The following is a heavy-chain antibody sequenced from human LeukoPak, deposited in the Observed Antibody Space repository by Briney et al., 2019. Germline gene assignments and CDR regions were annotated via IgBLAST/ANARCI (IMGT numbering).Heavy chain of an antibody. Sequence: GGSLRLSCAASGFTFSSYGMHWVRQAPGKGLEWVAVISYDGSNKYYADSVKGRFTISRDNSKNTLYLQMNSLRAEDTAVYYCARASVAPLNQYYGGALDYWGQGTLVTVSS. J-gene: IGHJ4*02. CDR1: GFTFSSYG. CDR3: ARASVAPLNQYYGGALDY. CDR2: ISYDGSNK. D-gene: IGHD4-23*01. V-gene: IGHV3-30*03.